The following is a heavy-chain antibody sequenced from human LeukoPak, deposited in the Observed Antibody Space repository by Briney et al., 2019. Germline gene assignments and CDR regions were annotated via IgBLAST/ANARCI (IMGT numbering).Heavy chain of an antibody. Sequence: GGSLRLSCAASGFTFSNAWMSWVRQAPGKGLEWVGRIKSKTDGCTTDYAAPVKGRFTISRDDSKNTLYLQMNSLKTEDTAVYYCTTDDYGGNSVFDYWGQGTLVTVSS. D-gene: IGHD4-23*01. CDR3: TTDDYGGNSVFDY. V-gene: IGHV3-15*01. J-gene: IGHJ4*02. CDR1: GFTFSNAW. CDR2: IKSKTDGCTT.